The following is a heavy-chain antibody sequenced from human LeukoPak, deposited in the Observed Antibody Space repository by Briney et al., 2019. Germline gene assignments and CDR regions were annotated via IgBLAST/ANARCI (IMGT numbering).Heavy chain of an antibody. CDR1: GYSFSSGYY. J-gene: IGHJ4*02. Sequence: SETLSLTCAVSGYSFSSGYYWGWIRQPPGKGLEWIGSIYHSGSTYYNPSLKSRVTISVDTSKNQFSLKLSSVTAADTAVYYCARQGSSWYIDYWGQGTLVTVSS. CDR2: IYHSGST. CDR3: ARQGSSWYIDY. V-gene: IGHV4-38-2*01. D-gene: IGHD6-13*01.